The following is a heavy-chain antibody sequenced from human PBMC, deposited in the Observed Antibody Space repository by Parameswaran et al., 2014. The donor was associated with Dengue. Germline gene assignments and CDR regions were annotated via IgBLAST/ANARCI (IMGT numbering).Heavy chain of an antibody. CDR2: IYYSGST. J-gene: IGHJ4*02. V-gene: IGHV4-39*01. CDR3: SGWYLRSLGY. Sequence: WIRQPPGKGLEWIGSIYYSGSTYYNPSLKSRVTISVDTSKNQFSLKLSSVTAADTAVYYCSGWYLRSLGYWGQGTLVTVSS. D-gene: IGHD6-19*01.